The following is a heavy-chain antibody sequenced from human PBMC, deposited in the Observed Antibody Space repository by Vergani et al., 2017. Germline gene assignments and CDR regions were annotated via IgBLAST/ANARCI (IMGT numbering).Heavy chain of an antibody. CDR2: IIPIFGTA. J-gene: IGHJ6*03. CDR3: AREGITIFGVDQYYYYYYMDV. V-gene: IGHV1-69*01. D-gene: IGHD3-3*01. Sequence: QVQLVQSGAEVKKPGSSVKVSCKASGGTFSSYAISWVRQAPGQGLEWMGGIIPIFGTANYAQKFQGRVTITADESTSTAYMELSSLRSEDTAVYYCAREGITIFGVDQYYYYYYMDVWGKGTTVTVSS. CDR1: GGTFSSYA.